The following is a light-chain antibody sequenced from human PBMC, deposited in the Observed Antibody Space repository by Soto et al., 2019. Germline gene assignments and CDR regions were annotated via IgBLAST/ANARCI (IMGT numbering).Light chain of an antibody. Sequence: QSVLTQPASVSGSPGQSITISCTGTSSDIGAYNYVSWYQQHPGKAPKLLIYKVSNRPSGVSNRFSGSKSGNTASLTISGLQAEDEADYYCSSYTTGSLVVFGGGTKLTVL. CDR2: KVS. V-gene: IGLV2-14*01. J-gene: IGLJ2*01. CDR1: SSDIGAYNY. CDR3: SSYTTGSLVV.